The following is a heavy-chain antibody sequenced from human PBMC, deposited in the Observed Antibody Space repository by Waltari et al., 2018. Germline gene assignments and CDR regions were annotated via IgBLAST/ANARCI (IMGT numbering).Heavy chain of an antibody. CDR1: GYTFTGYY. Sequence: QVQLVQSGAEVKKPGASVKVSCKDYGYTFTGYYMHWVRQAPGKGLEWMGWINPNSGGTNYAQKFQGRVTMTRDTSISTAYMELSRLRSDDTAVYYCAGDKSYDGYNSLGAYWGQGTLVTVSS. CDR3: AGDKSYDGYNSLGAY. D-gene: IGHD5-12*01. CDR2: INPNSGGT. J-gene: IGHJ4*02. V-gene: IGHV1-2*02.